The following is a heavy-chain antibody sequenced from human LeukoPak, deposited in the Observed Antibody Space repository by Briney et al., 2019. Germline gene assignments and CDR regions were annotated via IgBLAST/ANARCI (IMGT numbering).Heavy chain of an antibody. D-gene: IGHD3-16*01. V-gene: IGHV3-15*01. CDR3: TRDADNYDYVWGSYNY. CDR1: GFTFSNGW. Sequence: GGSLRLSCAASGFTFSNGWMSWVRQAPGKGLEWVGRIKSKTEGGTTDYAAPVKGRFTISRDDSKNTLYLQMNSLKTEDTAVYYCTRDADNYDYVWGSYNYWGQGTLVTVSS. J-gene: IGHJ4*02. CDR2: IKSKTEGGTT.